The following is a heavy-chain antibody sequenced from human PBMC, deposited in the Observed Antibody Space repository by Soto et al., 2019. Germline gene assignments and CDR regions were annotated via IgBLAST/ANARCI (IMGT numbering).Heavy chain of an antibody. Sequence: QVQLQESGPGLVKPSQTLSLTCTVSGGSISSGNYYWSWIRQPPGKGLEWIGFISYSASTYYSTSLKSRVTISVDTSKSQFSLNLSFVTAADTSVYYCATMGTPATGLYFFDYWGQGSLVTVSS. CDR3: ATMGTPATGLYFFDY. J-gene: IGHJ4*02. D-gene: IGHD2-15*01. CDR2: ISYSAST. CDR1: GGSISSGNYY. V-gene: IGHV4-30-4*01.